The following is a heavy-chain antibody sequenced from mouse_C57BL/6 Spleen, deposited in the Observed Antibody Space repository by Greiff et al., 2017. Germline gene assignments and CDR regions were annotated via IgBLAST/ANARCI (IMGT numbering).Heavy chain of an antibody. V-gene: IGHV1-59*01. CDR1: GYTFTSYW. CDR3: ARGKEGY. J-gene: IGHJ2*01. Sequence: VQLQQPGAELVRPGTSVKLSCKASGYTFTSYWMHWVKQRPGQGLEWIGVIDPSDSYTNYNQKFKGKATLTVDTSSSTAYMQLSSLTSEDSAVYYCARGKEGYWGQGTTLTVSS. CDR2: IDPSDSYT.